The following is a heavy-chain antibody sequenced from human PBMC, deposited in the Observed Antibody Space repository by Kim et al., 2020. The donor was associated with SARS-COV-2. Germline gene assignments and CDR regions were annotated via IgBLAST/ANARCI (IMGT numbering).Heavy chain of an antibody. CDR2: IYYIGST. V-gene: IGHV4-39*01. Sequence: SETLSLTCTVSGGSISSSSYYWGWIRQPPGKGLEWIGSIYYIGSTYYNPSLKSRVTISVDTSKNQFSLKLSSVTAADTAVYYCARHGAGSSSRSMDVWGQGTTVTVSS. CDR1: GGSISSSSYY. J-gene: IGHJ6*02. CDR3: ARHGAGSSSRSMDV. D-gene: IGHD6-6*01.